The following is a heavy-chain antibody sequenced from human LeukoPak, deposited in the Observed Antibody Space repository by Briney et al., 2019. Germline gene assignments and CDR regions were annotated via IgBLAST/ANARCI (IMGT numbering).Heavy chain of an antibody. CDR2: INHSGST. CDR1: GGSISSSSYY. D-gene: IGHD3-10*01. CDR3: ARGEPGSWFDP. J-gene: IGHJ5*02. V-gene: IGHV4-39*07. Sequence: SETLSLTCTVSGGSISSSSYYWGWIRQPPGKGLEWIGEINHSGSTNYNPSLKSRVTISVDTSKKQFSLNLSSVTAADTAVYYCARGEPGSWFDPWGQGTLVTVSS.